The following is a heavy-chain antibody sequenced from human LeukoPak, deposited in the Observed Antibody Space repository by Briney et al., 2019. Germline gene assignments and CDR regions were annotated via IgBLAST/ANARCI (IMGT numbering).Heavy chain of an antibody. CDR3: ARGIRNADAFDI. D-gene: IGHD1-14*01. Sequence: ASVKVSCKASGYTFTSYDINWVRQATGQGLEWMGWMNPNSGNTGYAQKFQGRVTITRNTSISTAYMELSSLRSEDTAVYYCARGIRNADAFDIWGQGTMVTVSS. CDR2: MNPNSGNT. J-gene: IGHJ3*02. V-gene: IGHV1-8*03. CDR1: GYTFTSYD.